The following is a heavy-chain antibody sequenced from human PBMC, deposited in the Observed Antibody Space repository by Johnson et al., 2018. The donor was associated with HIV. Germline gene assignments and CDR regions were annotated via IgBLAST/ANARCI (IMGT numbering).Heavy chain of an antibody. D-gene: IGHD6-19*01. CDR1: GFIFSSYW. CDR3: AREGIAVGRGRGAFDI. CDR2: IREDGSDT. J-gene: IGHJ3*02. Sequence: VQLVESGGGLVQPGGSLRLSCAASGFIFSSYWMTWVRQAPGKGLEWLANIREDGSDTYYPGSVKGRFTISRENAKNSLYLQMNSLRAGDTAVYYCAREGIAVGRGRGAFDIWGQGTMVTVSS. V-gene: IGHV3-7*01.